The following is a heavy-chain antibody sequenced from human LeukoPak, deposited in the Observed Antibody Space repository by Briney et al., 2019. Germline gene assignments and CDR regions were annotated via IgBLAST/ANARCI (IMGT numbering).Heavy chain of an antibody. CDR1: GGSISSYF. CDR2: IYSSGST. Sequence: SETLSLTCTVSGGSISSYFWTWIRQPAGKGLEWIGRIYSSGSTNYNPSLKSRVTMSVDTSKNQFSLKLSSVIAADTAVYYCANEYSKGDIWGQGTMVTVSS. J-gene: IGHJ3*02. CDR3: ANEYSKGDI. D-gene: IGHD2/OR15-2a*01. V-gene: IGHV4-4*07.